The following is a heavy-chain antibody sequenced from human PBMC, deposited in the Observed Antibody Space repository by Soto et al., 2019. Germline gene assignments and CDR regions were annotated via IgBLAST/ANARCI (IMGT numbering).Heavy chain of an antibody. CDR3: ARDLTIVPATHPRLENYGMDV. J-gene: IGHJ6*02. Sequence: ASVKVSCKACGYSSTSYGNSWVRRAPGQGLEWMGWISPYNGHTQFVQRFQGRVSMTTDTSTKTAYMELRNLRSDDTAHYYCARDLTIVPATHPRLENYGMDVWGQGTTVTVSS. CDR1: GYSSTSYG. D-gene: IGHD2-2*01. V-gene: IGHV1-18*01. CDR2: ISPYNGHT.